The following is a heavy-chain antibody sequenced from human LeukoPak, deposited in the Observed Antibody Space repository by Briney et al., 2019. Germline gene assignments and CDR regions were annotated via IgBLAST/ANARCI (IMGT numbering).Heavy chain of an antibody. V-gene: IGHV4-39*01. CDR2: IYYSGSP. CDR3: ATWRTAKTGFDY. Sequence: QLQLQGSGPGLGKPSETLSPTLTLSCGSLSKNIFYWAWIRPPPRNGLGCLGSIYYSGSPYYNPSLKSRVTISVDTSKNQFSLRLSSVTAADTAVYYCATWRTAKTGFDYWGQGTLVTVSS. D-gene: IGHD1-1*01. CDR1: CGSLSKNIFY. J-gene: IGHJ4*02.